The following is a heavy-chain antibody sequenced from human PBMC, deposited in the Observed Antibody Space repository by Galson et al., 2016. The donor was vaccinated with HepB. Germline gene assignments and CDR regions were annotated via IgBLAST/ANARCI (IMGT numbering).Heavy chain of an antibody. CDR1: GFSVNHNY. V-gene: IGHV3-53*01. Sequence: SLRLSCAAPGFSVNHNYMTWVRQAPGKGLEWVSLIYSGGNTNYADSVKGRFTISRDSSKNTLYLQMNSLRTEDTAMYYCATVNYISGTHYWGQGTLVTVSS. CDR2: IYSGGNT. CDR3: ATVNYISGTHY. D-gene: IGHD3-10*01. J-gene: IGHJ4*02.